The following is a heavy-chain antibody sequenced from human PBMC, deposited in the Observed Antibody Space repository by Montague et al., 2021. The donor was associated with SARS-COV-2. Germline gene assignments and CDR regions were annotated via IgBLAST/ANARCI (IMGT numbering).Heavy chain of an antibody. D-gene: IGHD4-17*01. CDR1: GFTFNDYS. CDR2: INQDGSKK. J-gene: IGHJ4*02. Sequence: SLRLFCAASGFTFNDYSMHWVRQAPGKGLEWVSGINQDGSKKCYVDSVKGRFTISRDNAENSLYLQMNSLRAEDTALYYCAFYGDYALDYWGQGTLVTVSS. CDR3: AFYGDYALDY. V-gene: IGHV3-9*01.